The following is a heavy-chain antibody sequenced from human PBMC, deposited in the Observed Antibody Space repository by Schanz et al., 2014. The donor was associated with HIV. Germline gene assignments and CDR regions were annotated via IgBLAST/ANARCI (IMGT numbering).Heavy chain of an antibody. CDR2: MWYDESHK. V-gene: IGHV3-33*01. Sequence: QVQLVESGGGVVQPGRSLRLSCTASGFTFSSSGMHWVRQAPGKGLEWVAAMWYDESHKGYADSVKGRFTISRDNSKDTLYLQMNSLRGEDTAVYYCATAAVTDYSDNWGQGTLVTVSS. CDR1: GFTFSSSG. CDR3: ATAAVTDYSDN. D-gene: IGHD4-17*01. J-gene: IGHJ4*02.